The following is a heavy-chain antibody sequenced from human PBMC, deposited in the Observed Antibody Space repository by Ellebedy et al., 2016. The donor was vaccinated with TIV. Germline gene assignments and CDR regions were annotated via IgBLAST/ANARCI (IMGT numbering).Heavy chain of an antibody. J-gene: IGHJ4*02. CDR1: GYSFTNYW. CDR3: ARQGERPFDF. CDR2: IYPGDSET. V-gene: IGHV5-51*01. D-gene: IGHD1-1*01. Sequence: KVSCKASGYSFTNYWIGWVRQMPGIGLQWMGIIYPGDSETITRYSPSFQGHVTISVDNSINTAYLQWSSLKASDTAMYYCARQGERPFDFWGQGTLVTVSS.